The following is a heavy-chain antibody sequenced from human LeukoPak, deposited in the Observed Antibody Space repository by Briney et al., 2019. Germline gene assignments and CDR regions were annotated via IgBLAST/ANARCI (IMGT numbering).Heavy chain of an antibody. J-gene: IGHJ4*02. CDR1: RFTFSTYW. CDR3: ARESSSWYDY. V-gene: IGHV3-30*03. D-gene: IGHD6-13*01. CDR2: ISYDGSNK. Sequence: GGSLRLSCAASRFTFSTYWMHWVRQAPGKGLEWVAVISYDGSNKYYADSVKGRFTISRDNSKNTLYLQMNSLRAEDTAVYYCARESSSWYDYWGQGTLVTVSS.